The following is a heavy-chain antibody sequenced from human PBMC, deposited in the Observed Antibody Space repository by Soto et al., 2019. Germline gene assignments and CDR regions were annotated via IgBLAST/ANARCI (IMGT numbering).Heavy chain of an antibody. V-gene: IGHV1-2*02. CDR1: GYSVSDYF. CDR2: INPKTAAT. D-gene: IGHD1-26*01. CDR3: ARIKWGLDYYNGMDV. Sequence: QVQLVQSGAEVKKSGASVKVSCKASGYSVSDYFIQWVRQAPGQGLEWVAWINPKTAATNYAKKFHGRVSLTCDTSFSTAYMELPSLRPDATVVYYCARIKWGLDYYNGMDVWGQGTTVIVSS. J-gene: IGHJ6*02.